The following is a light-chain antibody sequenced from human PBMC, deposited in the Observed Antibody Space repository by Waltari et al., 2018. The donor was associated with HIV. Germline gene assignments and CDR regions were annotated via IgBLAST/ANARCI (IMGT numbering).Light chain of an antibody. Sequence: QSALTQPASVSGSPGQSITISCTGTSSDVGAYNYVSWYQQHPGKAPKLMIYEVNNRPSGVSNRFSASKSGNTASLTISGLQAEDEADYYCSSYTTNNTRVFGGGTKLTVL. V-gene: IGLV2-14*03. CDR1: SSDVGAYNY. J-gene: IGLJ3*02. CDR2: EVN. CDR3: SSYTTNNTRV.